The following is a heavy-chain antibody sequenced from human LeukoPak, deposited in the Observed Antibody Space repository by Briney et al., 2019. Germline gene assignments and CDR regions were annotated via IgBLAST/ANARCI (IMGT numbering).Heavy chain of an antibody. D-gene: IGHD3-22*01. CDR1: HYSISSNYY. V-gene: IGHV4-38-2*02. CDR2: IYHSGST. J-gene: IGHJ4*02. CDR3: ARSSGYMSY. Sequence: SETLSLTCTVSHYSISSNYYWGWIRQPPGKGLEWIGSIYHSGSTYYNPSLKSRVTISVDTSKNQFSLKLTSVTAADTAVYYYARSSGYMSYWGQGTLVTVS.